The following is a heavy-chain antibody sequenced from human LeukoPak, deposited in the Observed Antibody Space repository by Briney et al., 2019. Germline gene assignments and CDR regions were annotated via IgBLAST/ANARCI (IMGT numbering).Heavy chain of an antibody. CDR3: ARSRGYCSGGSCYSFDP. V-gene: IGHV1-24*01. CDR2: FDPEDGET. D-gene: IGHD2-15*01. Sequence: ASVKVSCKVSGYTLTELSMHWVRQAPGKGLEWMGGFDPEDGETIYAQKFQGRVTTTEDTSTGTAYMELSSLRSEDTAVYYCARSRGYCSGGSCYSFDPWGQGTLVTVPS. J-gene: IGHJ5*02. CDR1: GYTLTELS.